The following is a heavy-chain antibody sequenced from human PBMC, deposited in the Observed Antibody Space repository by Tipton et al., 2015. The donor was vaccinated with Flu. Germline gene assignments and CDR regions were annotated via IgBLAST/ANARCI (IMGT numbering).Heavy chain of an antibody. J-gene: IGHJ4*02. CDR2: ISDNAVHT. D-gene: IGHD3-3*01. CDR1: GFTFSNYA. Sequence: GSLRLSCVASGFTFSNYAVTWVRQAPGKGLEWVSDISDNAVHTYYADSVKGRFIISRDNSRNTLYLQMNSLRAEDTAIYYCAKPFYYTHNNAPIDFHHWGQGTLVTVSS. CDR3: AKPFYYTHNNAPIDFHH. V-gene: IGHV3-23*01.